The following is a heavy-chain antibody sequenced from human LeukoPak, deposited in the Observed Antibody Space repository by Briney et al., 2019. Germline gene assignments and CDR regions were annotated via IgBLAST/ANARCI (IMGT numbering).Heavy chain of an antibody. CDR2: INHSGST. CDR1: GGSFSGYY. D-gene: IGHD4-23*01. V-gene: IGHV4-34*01. CDR3: ARGGLLRWSLRVTDGMDV. Sequence: PSETLSLTCAVYGGSFSGYYRSWIRQPPGKGLEWIGEINHSGSTNYNPSLKSRVTISVDTSKNQFSLKLSSVTAADTAVYYCARGGLLRWSLRVTDGMDVWGQGTTVTVSS. J-gene: IGHJ6*02.